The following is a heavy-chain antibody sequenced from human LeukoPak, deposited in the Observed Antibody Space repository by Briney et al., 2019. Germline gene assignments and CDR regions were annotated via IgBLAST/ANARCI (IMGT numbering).Heavy chain of an antibody. Sequence: SVKVSCKASGGTFSSYAISWVRQAPGQGLEWMGGIIPIFGTANYAQKFQGRVTITADESTSTAYMELSSLRSEDTAVYYCARGGAAADHYFDYWGQGTLVTVSS. CDR3: ARGGAAADHYFDY. J-gene: IGHJ4*02. D-gene: IGHD6-13*01. CDR1: GGTFSSYA. V-gene: IGHV1-69*13. CDR2: IIPIFGTA.